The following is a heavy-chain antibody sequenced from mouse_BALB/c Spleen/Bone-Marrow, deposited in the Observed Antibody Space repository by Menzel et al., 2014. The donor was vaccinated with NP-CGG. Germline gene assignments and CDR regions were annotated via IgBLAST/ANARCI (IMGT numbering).Heavy chain of an antibody. CDR3: ARGGGMDY. V-gene: IGHV1S56*01. J-gene: IGHJ4*01. CDR1: GYTFTSYY. Sequence: QVHLQQPGPELVKPGASVKMSCKASGYTFTSYYIHWVKQRPGQGLEWIGWIYPGDGSTKYNEKFKGKTTLTADKSSSTAYMLLSSLTSEDSAIYFCARGGGMDYWGQGTSVTVSS. CDR2: IYPGDGST.